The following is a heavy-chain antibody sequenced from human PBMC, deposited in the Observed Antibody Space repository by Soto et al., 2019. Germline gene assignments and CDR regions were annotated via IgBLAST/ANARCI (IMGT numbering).Heavy chain of an antibody. V-gene: IGHV3-64D*06. CDR1: GFTFSYYA. CDR2: ISNNGETT. Sequence: VQLVESGGGLVQPGGSLRLSCSASGFTFSYYAMHWVRQAPGKGLEYVSAISNNGETTYYADSVKGRFTISRDISKNTLYLQMSSLRAEDTAVYYCVRASGSLDYWGQGTLVTVSS. D-gene: IGHD1-26*01. CDR3: VRASGSLDY. J-gene: IGHJ4*02.